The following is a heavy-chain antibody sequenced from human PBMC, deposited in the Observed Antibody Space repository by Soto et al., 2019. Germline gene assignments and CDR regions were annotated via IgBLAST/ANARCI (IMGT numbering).Heavy chain of an antibody. V-gene: IGHV4-31*03. D-gene: IGHD7-27*01. Sequence: QVQLQESGPGLVKPSQTLSLTCTVSGGSISSATYYWSWIRQQPGKGLEWIGYIYYTGATYYNMPPKSRLSITPTTSGMPFSLTPYSATAADTAVYYCATIVSRAHGLTDSGGFANWGQGTLVTVSS. CDR2: IYYTGAT. J-gene: IGHJ4*02. CDR1: GGSISSATYY. CDR3: ATIVSRAHGLTDSGGFAN.